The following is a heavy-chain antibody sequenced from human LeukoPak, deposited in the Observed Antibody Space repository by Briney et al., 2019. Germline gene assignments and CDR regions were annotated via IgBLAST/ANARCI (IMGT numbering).Heavy chain of an antibody. J-gene: IGHJ4*02. V-gene: IGHV4-4*07. Sequence: SSETLSLTCTVSGGSISSYYWSWIRQPAGKGLEWIGRIYTSGSTNYNPSLKSRVTMSVDTSKNQFSLKLSSVTAADTAVYYCARSGDSSGWFYGGYDYWGQGTLVTVSS. CDR3: ARSGDSSGWFYGGYDY. CDR2: IYTSGST. D-gene: IGHD6-19*01. CDR1: GGSISSYY.